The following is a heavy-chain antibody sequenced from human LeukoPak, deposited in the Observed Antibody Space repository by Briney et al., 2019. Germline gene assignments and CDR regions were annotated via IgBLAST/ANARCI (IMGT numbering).Heavy chain of an antibody. CDR1: GVTFSSYA. J-gene: IGHJ6*02. CDR2: TSYDGSKK. D-gene: IGHD6-13*01. V-gene: IGHV3-30-3*02. CDR3: ANDAAQQQLSNLFYGMDV. Sequence: GGSLRLSCAASGVTFSSYAMHWVRQAPGKGLEWVAFTSYDGSKKYYADSVKGRFTISRDNSKNTLYLQMNSLRTEDTAVYFCANDAAQQQLSNLFYGMDVWGQGATVTVSS.